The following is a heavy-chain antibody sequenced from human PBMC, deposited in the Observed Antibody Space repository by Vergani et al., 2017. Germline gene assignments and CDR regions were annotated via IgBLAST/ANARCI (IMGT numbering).Heavy chain of an antibody. Sequence: QVQLVESGGGVVQPGGSLRLSCAASGFTFSSYGMHWVRQALGKGLEWVAFIRYDGSNKYYADSVKGRFTISRDNSKNTLYLQMNSLRAEDTAVYYCAKDLGGSGWYFSVHYYYGMDVWGQGTTVTVSS. CDR1: GFTFSSYG. J-gene: IGHJ6*02. CDR2: IRYDGSNK. CDR3: AKDLGGSGWYFSVHYYYGMDV. V-gene: IGHV3-30*02. D-gene: IGHD6-19*01.